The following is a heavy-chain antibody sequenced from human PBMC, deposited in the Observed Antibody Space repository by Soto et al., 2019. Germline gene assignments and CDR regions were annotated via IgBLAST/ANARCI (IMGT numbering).Heavy chain of an antibody. CDR2: MNPKSGNT. CDR3: AREATMRRDDY. D-gene: IGHD2-2*01. Sequence: QVQLVQSGAEVKKPGASVKVSCKASGYTFTSYDINWVRQATGQGLEWMGWMNPKSGNTGDAQKFQGSVTMTSDTSIFTAYMEVTSLISEDAAVYYCAREATMRRDDYWGQGTLVPVSS. V-gene: IGHV1-8*01. CDR1: GYTFTSYD. J-gene: IGHJ4*02.